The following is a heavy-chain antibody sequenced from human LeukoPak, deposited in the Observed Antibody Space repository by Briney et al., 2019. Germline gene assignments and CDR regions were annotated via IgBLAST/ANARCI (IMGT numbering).Heavy chain of an antibody. CDR2: INPNSGGT. D-gene: IGHD1-14*01. V-gene: IGHV1-2*02. CDR3: ARVSPRHYYYMDV. J-gene: IGHJ6*03. CDR1: GYIFSGDY. Sequence: ASVEVSCKASGYIFSGDYMHWVRQAPGQGLEGMGWINPNSGGTNYAQKFQGRVTMTRDTSISTAYMDLSRLRSDDTAVYYCARVSPRHYYYMDVWGKGTTVTVSS.